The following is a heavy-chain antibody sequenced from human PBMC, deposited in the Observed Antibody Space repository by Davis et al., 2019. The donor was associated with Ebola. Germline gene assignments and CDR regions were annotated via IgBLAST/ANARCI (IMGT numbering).Heavy chain of an antibody. Sequence: GESLKISCAASGFTFSSYWMSWVRQAPGKGLEWVANIKQDGSEKYYVDSVKGRFTISRDNAKNSLYLQMNSLRAEDTAVYYCARVAFLGSFDYWGQGTLVTVSS. CDR2: IKQDGSEK. D-gene: IGHD3-3*01. J-gene: IGHJ4*02. V-gene: IGHV3-7*01. CDR1: GFTFSSYW. CDR3: ARVAFLGSFDY.